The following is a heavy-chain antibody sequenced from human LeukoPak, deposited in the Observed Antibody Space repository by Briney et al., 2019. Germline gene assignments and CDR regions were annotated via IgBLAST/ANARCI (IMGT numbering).Heavy chain of an antibody. J-gene: IGHJ4*02. CDR3: AKDGARGYFDY. CDR1: GFTFSSYA. Sequence: GGSLRLSCAASGFTFSSYAMHWVRQAPGKGLEWVAVISYDGSNKYYADSVKGRFTISRDNSKNTLYLQMNSLRAEDTAVYYCAKDGARGYFDYWGQGTLVTVSS. D-gene: IGHD1-26*01. V-gene: IGHV3-30*04. CDR2: ISYDGSNK.